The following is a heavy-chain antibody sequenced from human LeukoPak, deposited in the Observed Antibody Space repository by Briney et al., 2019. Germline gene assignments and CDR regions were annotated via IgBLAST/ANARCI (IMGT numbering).Heavy chain of an antibody. CDR2: MNPNSGKT. CDR3: ARRGYCSSTSCPPSWFDP. CDR1: GYTFTSYD. D-gene: IGHD2-2*01. V-gene: IGHV1-8*01. Sequence: SVKVSCKASGYTFTSYDINWVGQATGQGLEWMGWMNPNSGKTGYAQNFHATVTMTSNPSITTAYMQLSSLRSEDTAVYYCARRGYCSSTSCPPSWFDPWGQGTLVTVSS. J-gene: IGHJ5*02.